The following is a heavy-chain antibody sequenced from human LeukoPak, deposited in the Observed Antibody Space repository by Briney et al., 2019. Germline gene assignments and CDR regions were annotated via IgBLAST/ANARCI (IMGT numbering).Heavy chain of an antibody. CDR2: IWSDGSDR. CDR1: GFIFSHYG. D-gene: IGHD4-11*01. J-gene: IGHJ4*01. Sequence: GGSLRLSCAASGFIFSHYGMLWVRQSPGKGLECVSVIWSDGSDRFYAGSVKGRLNISRDNAQNTVFLQMNSLRAEDTAMYYCARDAQRGFDYSKSLRYWGHGTLVTVSS. CDR3: ARDAQRGFDYSKSLRY. V-gene: IGHV3-33*01.